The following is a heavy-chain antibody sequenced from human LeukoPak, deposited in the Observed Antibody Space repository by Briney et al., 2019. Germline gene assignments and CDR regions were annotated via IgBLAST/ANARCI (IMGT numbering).Heavy chain of an antibody. V-gene: IGHV4-59*01. CDR3: AGSATGTHAEIGY. CDR1: GGSISSYC. J-gene: IGHJ4*02. D-gene: IGHD1-1*01. CDR2: LYNTGST. Sequence: SETLSLTCSVSGGSISSYCWSWIRQPPGKGLEWIGYLYNTGSTNYNPSLKSRITISADTSKNQLSLRLESVTAADTAVYYCAGSATGTHAEIGYWGQGTLVTVSS.